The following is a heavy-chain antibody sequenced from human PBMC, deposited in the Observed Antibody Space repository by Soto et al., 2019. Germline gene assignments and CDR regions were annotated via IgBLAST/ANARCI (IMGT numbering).Heavy chain of an antibody. CDR3: ARTHWQPDYLEGFDF. CDR2: INYGGTT. D-gene: IGHD1-1*01. Sequence: SETLSLTCSVSGGSIVSYYWSWIRQPPGKGLEWIGYINYGGTTSHNPSLEGRISISLDLAKRQLSLQVTSVTAADTAIYFCARTHWQPDYLEGFDFWGQGTPVTVSS. CDR1: GGSIVSYY. J-gene: IGHJ4*02. V-gene: IGHV4-59*01.